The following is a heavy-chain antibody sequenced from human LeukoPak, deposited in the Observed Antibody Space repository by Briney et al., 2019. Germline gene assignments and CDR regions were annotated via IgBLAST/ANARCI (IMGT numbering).Heavy chain of an antibody. V-gene: IGHV3-23*01. CDR3: AKDRGAAAGRAVFDY. CDR1: GFTFSSYA. J-gene: IGHJ4*02. Sequence: GGSLRLSCAASGFTFSSYAMSWVRQAPGKGLEWVSAISGSGGSTYYADSVKGRFTISGDNSKNTLYLQMNSLRAEDTAVYYCAKDRGAAAGRAVFDYWGQGTLVTVSS. CDR2: ISGSGGST. D-gene: IGHD6-13*01.